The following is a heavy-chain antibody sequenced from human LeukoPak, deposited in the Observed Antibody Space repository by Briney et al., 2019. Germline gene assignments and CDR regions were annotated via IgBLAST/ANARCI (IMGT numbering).Heavy chain of an antibody. CDR2: IYYSGST. J-gene: IGHJ6*02. CDR3: ARDIRVRDLLSWYYYGMDV. Sequence: PSQTLSLTCTVSGGSISSGDYYWSWIRQPPGKGLEWIGYIYYSGSTYYNPSLKSRVTISVDTSKNQFSLKLSSVTAADTAVYYCARDIRVRDLLSWYYYGMDVWGQGTTVSASS. V-gene: IGHV4-30-4*01. CDR1: GGSISSGDYY. D-gene: IGHD3-10*01.